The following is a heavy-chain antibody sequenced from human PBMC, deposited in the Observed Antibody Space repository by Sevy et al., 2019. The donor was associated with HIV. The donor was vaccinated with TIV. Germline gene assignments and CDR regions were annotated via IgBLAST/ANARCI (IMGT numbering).Heavy chain of an antibody. CDR2: IYYSGTT. D-gene: IGHD6-19*01. V-gene: IGHV4-59*01. J-gene: IGHJ4*02. Sequence: SETLSLTCTVSGDSTNLYYWNWIRQPPGKGLEWIGYIYYSGTTNYNPSLKSRVTISVDTSENQISLVLTSVTAADTAIYYCARDRTNYTNGWSFDYWGQGTLVTVSS. CDR1: GDSTNLYY. CDR3: ARDRTNYTNGWSFDY.